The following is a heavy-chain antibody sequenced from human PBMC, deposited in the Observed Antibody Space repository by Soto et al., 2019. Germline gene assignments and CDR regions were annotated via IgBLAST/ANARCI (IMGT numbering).Heavy chain of an antibody. CDR3: ARGRKPAVRGVAF. CDR1: GGSFSGYY. CDR2: VDQLGST. Sequence: QVQLQQWGAGLLKPSETLSLTCAVSGGSFSGYYWSWIRQSSGKGPEWIGEVDQLGSTQYNPSLRSRVTISLDMSDNQISLRLNSVTAADTAVYYCARGRKPAVRGVAFRGQGTLVTVSS. V-gene: IGHV4-34*02. D-gene: IGHD3-10*01. J-gene: IGHJ4*02.